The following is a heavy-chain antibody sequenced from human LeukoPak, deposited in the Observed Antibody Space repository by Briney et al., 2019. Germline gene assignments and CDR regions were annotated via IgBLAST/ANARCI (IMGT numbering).Heavy chain of an antibody. J-gene: IGHJ6*03. D-gene: IGHD3-10*01. V-gene: IGHV4-59*01. CDR3: ARRVRGVIIGYYYYYMDV. CDR2: IYYSGST. Sequence: PSETLSLTCTVSGGSISSYYWSWIRQPPGKGLEWIGYIYYSGSTNYNPSLKSRVTISVDTSKNQFSLKLSSVTAADTAVYYCARRVRGVIIGYYYYYMDVWGKGTTVTVSS. CDR1: GGSISSYY.